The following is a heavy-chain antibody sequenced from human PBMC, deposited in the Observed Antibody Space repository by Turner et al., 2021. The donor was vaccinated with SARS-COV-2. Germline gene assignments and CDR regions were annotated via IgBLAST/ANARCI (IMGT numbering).Heavy chain of an antibody. CDR3: AKGGGPYCSGGSCYPGSFDY. CDR1: GFTFSSYG. J-gene: IGHJ4*02. Sequence: QVQLVESGGGVVQPGRSLRLSCAASGFTFSSYGMHWVRQATGKGLEWVAVISYDGSNKYYGDSVKGRFTISRDNSKNTLYLQMNSLRAEDTAVYYGAKGGGPYCSGGSCYPGSFDYWGQGTLVTVSS. D-gene: IGHD2-15*01. CDR2: ISYDGSNK. V-gene: IGHV3-30*18.